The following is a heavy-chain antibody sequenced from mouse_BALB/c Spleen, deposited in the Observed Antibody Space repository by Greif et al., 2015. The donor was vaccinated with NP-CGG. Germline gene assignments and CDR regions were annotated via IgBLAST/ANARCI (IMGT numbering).Heavy chain of an antibody. Sequence: QVQLQQSGAELVKPGASVKLSCKASGYTFTSYYVYWVKQRPGQGLVWIGEINPTNGDTKFNEKFKSKAKLTVDKSSSTAYMQLSSLTSEDSAVYYCARSGYGNYFDYWGQGTTLTVSS. CDR3: ARSGYGNYFDY. J-gene: IGHJ2*01. CDR1: GYTFTSYY. D-gene: IGHD2-10*02. V-gene: IGHV1S81*02. CDR2: INPTNGDT.